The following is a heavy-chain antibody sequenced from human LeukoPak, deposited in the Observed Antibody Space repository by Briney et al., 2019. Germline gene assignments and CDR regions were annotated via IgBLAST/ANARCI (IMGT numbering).Heavy chain of an antibody. CDR3: ARVLAPYDSRGYSWYFDF. CDR2: IYPGDSDI. V-gene: IGHV5-51*01. J-gene: IGHJ4*02. Sequence: GESPKISCKGFGYSFSTYWIGWVRQMPGKGLEWMGIIYPGDSDIRYSPSFQGQVTFSADKSISTAYLQWSSLKASDTATYYCARVLAPYDSRGYSWYFDFWGQGTLVTVSS. D-gene: IGHD3-22*01. CDR1: GYSFSTYW.